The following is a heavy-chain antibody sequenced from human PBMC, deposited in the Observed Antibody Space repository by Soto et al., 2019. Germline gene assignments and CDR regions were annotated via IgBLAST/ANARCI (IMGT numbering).Heavy chain of an antibody. D-gene: IGHD3-3*02. CDR3: AKLDAPGDRALDV. CDR2: IRDKGNGYAT. CDR1: GFSFSGSA. V-gene: IGHV3-73*01. Sequence: EVQLVESGGGLVQPGESLTLSCAGSGFSFSGSAIHWVRQASGKGPEWVARIRDKGNGYATGYAASVKDRFTISRDDSKNTAFLQRSSLSTEDTAVYYCAKLDAPGDRALDVWGQGTMVTVSS. J-gene: IGHJ3*01.